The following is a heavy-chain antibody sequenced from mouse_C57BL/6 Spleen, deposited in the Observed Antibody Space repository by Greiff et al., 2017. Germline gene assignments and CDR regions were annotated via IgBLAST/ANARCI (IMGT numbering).Heavy chain of an antibody. CDR2: INYDGSST. V-gene: IGHV5-16*01. CDR1: GFTFSDYY. J-gene: IGHJ4*01. D-gene: IGHD1-1*02. CDR3: ARGWEGGNYYAMDY. Sequence: EVHLVESEGGLVQPGSSMKLSCTASGFTFSDYYMAWVRQVPEKGLEWVANINYDGSSTYYLDSLKSRFIISRDNAKNILYLQMSSLKSEDTATYYCARGWEGGNYYAMDYWGQGTSVTVSS.